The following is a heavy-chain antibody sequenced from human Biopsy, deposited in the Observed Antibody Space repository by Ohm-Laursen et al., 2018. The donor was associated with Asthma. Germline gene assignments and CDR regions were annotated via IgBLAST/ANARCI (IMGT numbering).Heavy chain of an antibody. J-gene: IGHJ2*01. Sequence: SDTLSLTCIVSGGAMSTSGSYWGWIRQSPGKGLEWIGSIYYSGRAYYNPSLESRVTISADTSKNHFSLKVTSVTAADTAVYYCARAVSSSPYWYFDLWGRGDLVTVSS. CDR2: IYYSGRA. CDR3: ARAVSSSPYWYFDL. CDR1: GGAMSTSGSY. D-gene: IGHD6-6*01. V-gene: IGHV4-39*02.